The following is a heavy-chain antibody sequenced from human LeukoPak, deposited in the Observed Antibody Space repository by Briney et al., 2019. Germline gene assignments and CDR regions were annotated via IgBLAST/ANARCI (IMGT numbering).Heavy chain of an antibody. V-gene: IGHV3-11*01. CDR3: ARGSDSYGYSYYYYMDV. CDR2: ISSSGSTI. D-gene: IGHD5-18*01. J-gene: IGHJ6*03. CDR1: GFTFSDYY. Sequence: PGGSLGLSCAASGFTFSDYYMSWIRQAPGRGLEWVSYISSSGSTIYYADSVKGRFTISRDNARNSLYLQMNSLRAEDTAVYYCARGSDSYGYSYYYYMDVWGKGTTVTVSS.